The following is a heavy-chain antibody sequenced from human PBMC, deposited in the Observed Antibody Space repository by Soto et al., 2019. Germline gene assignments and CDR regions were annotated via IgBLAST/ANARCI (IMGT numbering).Heavy chain of an antibody. D-gene: IGHD1-1*01. CDR1: GFTFSSYG. J-gene: IGHJ4*02. V-gene: IGHV3-30*18. CDR3: AKDPGLSGNDDYFDY. Sequence: PGGSLRLSCAASGFTFSSYGMHWVRQAPGKGLEWVAVISYDGSNKYYADSVKGRFTISRDNSKNTLYLQMNSLRAEDTAVYYCAKDPGLSGNDDYFDYWGQGTLVTVSS. CDR2: ISYDGSNK.